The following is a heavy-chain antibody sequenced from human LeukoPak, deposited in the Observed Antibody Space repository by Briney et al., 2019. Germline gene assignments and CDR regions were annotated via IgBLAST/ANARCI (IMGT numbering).Heavy chain of an antibody. CDR2: MNPNSGNT. J-gene: IGHJ4*02. CDR3: AIDSSTSWAYYFDY. Sequence: ASVKVSCKASGYTFTSYDINWVRQATGQGFEWMGWMNPNSGNTGYAQKFQGRVTITRNTSISTAYMELSSLRSEDTAVYYCAIDSSTSWAYYFDYWGQGTLVTVSS. CDR1: GYTFTSYD. V-gene: IGHV1-8*03. D-gene: IGHD2-2*01.